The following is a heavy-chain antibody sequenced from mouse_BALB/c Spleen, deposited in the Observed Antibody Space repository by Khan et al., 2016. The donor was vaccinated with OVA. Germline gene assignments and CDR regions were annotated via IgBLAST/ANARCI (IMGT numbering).Heavy chain of an antibody. D-gene: IGHD1-1*01. CDR1: GYSITSDYA. CDR3: ARGYFGTSLFAY. Sequence: DMQLQESGPGLVKPSQSLSLTCTVTGYSITSDYACNWIRQFPGNQLEWMGSISYSGSANYHPSLKRRISITRDTSKNQFFLQLNSVTTEDTATYYCARGYFGTSLFAYWGQGTLVTVSA. CDR2: ISYSGSA. J-gene: IGHJ3*01. V-gene: IGHV3-2*02.